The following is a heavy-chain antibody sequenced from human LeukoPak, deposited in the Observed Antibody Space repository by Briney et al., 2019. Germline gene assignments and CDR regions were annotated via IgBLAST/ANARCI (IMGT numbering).Heavy chain of an antibody. CDR3: ARDTRGYSYEHAFDI. V-gene: IGHV3-53*01. J-gene: IGHJ3*02. CDR1: GFTVSSNY. CDR2: IYSGGRT. D-gene: IGHD2-15*01. Sequence: PVGSLRLSCAASGFTVSSNYMSWVRQAPGKGLEWVSVIYSGGRTYYADSVKGRFTISRDNSKNTLYLQMNSLRAEDTAVYYCARDTRGYSYEHAFDIWGQGTMVTVSS.